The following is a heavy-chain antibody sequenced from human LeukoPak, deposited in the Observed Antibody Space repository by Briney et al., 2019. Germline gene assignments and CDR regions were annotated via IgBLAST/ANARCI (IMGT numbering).Heavy chain of an antibody. Sequence: GGSQRLSCAASGFTFSSYGMHWVRQAPGKGLEGVAVISYDGSNKYYADSVKGRFTISRDNSKNTLYLQMNSLRAEDTAVYYCANEENYSSGWYIDYWGQGTLVTVSS. CDR3: ANEENYSSGWYIDY. CDR1: GFTFSSYG. J-gene: IGHJ4*02. V-gene: IGHV3-30*18. CDR2: ISYDGSNK. D-gene: IGHD6-19*01.